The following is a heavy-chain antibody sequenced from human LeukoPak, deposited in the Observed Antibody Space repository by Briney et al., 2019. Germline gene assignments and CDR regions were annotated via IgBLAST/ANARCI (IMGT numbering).Heavy chain of an antibody. D-gene: IGHD4-17*01. J-gene: IGHJ4*02. V-gene: IGHV3-23*01. CDR2: ISGSGGST. CDR3: AKDGRDYSFSY. CDR1: GFTFSSYA. Sequence: GGSLRLSCAASGFTFSSYAMSWVRQAPGKGLEWASAISGSGGSTYYADSVKGRFTISRDNSKNTLYLQMNSLRAEDTAVYYCAKDGRDYSFSYWGQGTLVTVSS.